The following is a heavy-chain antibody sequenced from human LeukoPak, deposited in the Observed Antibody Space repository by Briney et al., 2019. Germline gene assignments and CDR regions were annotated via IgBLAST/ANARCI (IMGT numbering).Heavy chain of an antibody. J-gene: IGHJ4*02. CDR1: GFTFDDYA. CDR3: ARVNYDFWSGYPPTPGDY. Sequence: PGRSLRLSCAASGFTFDDYAMHWVRQAPGKGLEWVSGISWNSGSIGYADSVKGRFTISRDNAKNSLYLQMNSLRAEDTALYYCARVNYDFWSGYPPTPGDYWGQGTLVTVSS. V-gene: IGHV3-9*01. CDR2: ISWNSGSI. D-gene: IGHD3-3*01.